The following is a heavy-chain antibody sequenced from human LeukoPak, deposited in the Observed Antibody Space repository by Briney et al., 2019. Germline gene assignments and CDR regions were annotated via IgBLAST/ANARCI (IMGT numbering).Heavy chain of an antibody. D-gene: IGHD3-9*01. CDR3: AKRVTGYYKGLDY. V-gene: IGHV3-9*01. J-gene: IGHJ4*02. Sequence: GGSLRLSCAASGFTFDDYAMHWVRQAPGKGLEWVSGISWNSGSIGYADSVKGRFTISRDNAKNSLYLQMNSLRAEDTAVYYCAKRVTGYYKGLDYWGQGTLVTVSS. CDR2: ISWNSGSI. CDR1: GFTFDDYA.